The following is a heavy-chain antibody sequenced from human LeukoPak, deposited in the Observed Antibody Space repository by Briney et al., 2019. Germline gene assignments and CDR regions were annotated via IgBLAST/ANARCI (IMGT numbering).Heavy chain of an antibody. Sequence: ASVKVSCKASGYTFTSYAMNWVRQAPGQGLEWMGWINTNTGNPTYAQGFTGRFVFSLDTSVSTAYLQISSLKAEDTAVYYCARSPTYYDILTGYHPDAFDIWGQGTMVTVSS. V-gene: IGHV7-4-1*02. CDR2: INTNTGNP. CDR1: GYTFTSYA. D-gene: IGHD3-9*01. CDR3: ARSPTYYDILTGYHPDAFDI. J-gene: IGHJ3*02.